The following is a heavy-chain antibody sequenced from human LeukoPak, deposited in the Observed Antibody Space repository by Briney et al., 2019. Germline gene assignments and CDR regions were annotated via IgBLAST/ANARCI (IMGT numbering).Heavy chain of an antibody. D-gene: IGHD6-25*01. V-gene: IGHV3-53*01. CDR1: GFTVSSTY. Sequence: PGGSLRLSCAASGFTVSSTYMSWVRQAPGKGLEWVSVIYSGGGSTYYADSVKGRFTISRDNAKNSLYLQMNSLRAEDTAVYYCASESPTIAAFDYWGQETLVTVSS. J-gene: IGHJ4*02. CDR2: IYSGGGST. CDR3: ASESPTIAAFDY.